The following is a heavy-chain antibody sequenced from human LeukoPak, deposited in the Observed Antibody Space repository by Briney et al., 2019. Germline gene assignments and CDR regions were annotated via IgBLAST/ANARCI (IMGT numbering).Heavy chain of an antibody. Sequence: GGSLRLSCGVSGFIVSSNFMTWVRQSPGKGLEWVPIMYYSGTTHYADSVKGRFTISRDNSKNTVYLQMNSLRDDDTAVYYCARARGVGELFFDSWGQGTLVTVSS. CDR1: GFIVSSNF. CDR3: ARARGVGELFFDS. J-gene: IGHJ4*02. CDR2: MYYSGTT. D-gene: IGHD3-10*01. V-gene: IGHV3-53*01.